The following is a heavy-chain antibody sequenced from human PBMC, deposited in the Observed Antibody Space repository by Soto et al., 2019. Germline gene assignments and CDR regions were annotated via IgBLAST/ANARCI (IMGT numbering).Heavy chain of an antibody. J-gene: IGHJ6*02. CDR1: GYTFTSYA. CDR2: INAGNGNT. CDR3: ARDSRRSSGPKGDYGMDV. D-gene: IGHD3-22*01. V-gene: IGHV1-3*01. Sequence: ASVKVSCKASGYTFTSYAMHWVRQAPGQRLEWMGWINAGNGNTKYSQKFQGRVTITRDTSASTAYMELSSLRSEDTAVYYCARDSRRSSGPKGDYGMDVWGQGTTVTVSS.